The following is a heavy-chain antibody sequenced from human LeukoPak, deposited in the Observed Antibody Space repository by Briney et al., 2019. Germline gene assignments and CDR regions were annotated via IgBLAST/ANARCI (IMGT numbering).Heavy chain of an antibody. CDR3: ARDRTYYYDSSGYLDAFDI. J-gene: IGHJ3*02. V-gene: IGHV4-4*07. D-gene: IGHD3-22*01. CDR2: IYTSGST. Sequence: SETLSLTCTVSGGSISSYYWSWIRQPAGKGLEWIGRIYTSGSTNYNPSLKSRVTMSVDTSKNQFSLKLSSVTAADTAVYYCARDRTYYYDSSGYLDAFDIWGQGTMVTVSS. CDR1: GGSISSYY.